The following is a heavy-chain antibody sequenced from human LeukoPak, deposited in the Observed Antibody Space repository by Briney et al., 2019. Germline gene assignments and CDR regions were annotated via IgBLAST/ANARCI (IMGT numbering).Heavy chain of an antibody. J-gene: IGHJ6*02. D-gene: IGHD4-11*01. CDR1: GYTFTGYY. V-gene: IGHV1-2*02. CDR3: ASSTDDYHYGMDV. CDR2: INPNSGGT. Sequence: ASVKVSCKASGYTFTGYYMHWVRQAPGQGLEWMGWINPNSGGTNYAQKFQGRVTITRDTSASTVYMELSSLRSEDTAVYYCASSTDDYHYGMDVWGQGTTVTVSS.